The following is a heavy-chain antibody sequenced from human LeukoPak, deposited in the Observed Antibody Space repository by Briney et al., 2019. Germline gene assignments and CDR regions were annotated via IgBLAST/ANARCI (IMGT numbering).Heavy chain of an antibody. CDR1: GFTFSSYA. D-gene: IGHD3-3*01. CDR3: AKDSYYDFWSGFVDAFDI. CDR2: ISGSGGST. V-gene: IGHV3-23*01. J-gene: IGHJ3*02. Sequence: PGGSLRLSCAASGFTFSSYAMSWVRQAPGKGLEWVSAISGSGGSTYYADSVKGRFTISRDNSKNTLYLQMNSLRAEDTAVYYCAKDSYYDFWSGFVDAFDIWGQGTMVTVSS.